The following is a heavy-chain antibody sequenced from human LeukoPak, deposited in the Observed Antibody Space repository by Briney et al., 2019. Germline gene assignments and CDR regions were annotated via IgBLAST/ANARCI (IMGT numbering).Heavy chain of an antibody. Sequence: GGALRLSCAASGFTLSSYGINWVRQAPGKGLEWVSYISSSSNTIYYADSVKGRFTISRDNAKNSLYLQINSLRAEDTGVYYCAREVAAAFDYWGQGTLVTV. CDR3: AREVAAAFDY. J-gene: IGHJ4*02. CDR1: GFTLSSYG. CDR2: ISSSSNTI. V-gene: IGHV3-48*04. D-gene: IGHD6-13*01.